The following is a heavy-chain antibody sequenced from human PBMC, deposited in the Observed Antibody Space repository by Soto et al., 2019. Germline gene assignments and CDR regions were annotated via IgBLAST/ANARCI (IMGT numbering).Heavy chain of an antibody. CDR2: ISAYNGNT. CDR3: ARDGIAVAGTDPVGWFDP. Sequence: GASVKVSCKASGYTFTSYGISWVRQAPGQGLEWMGWISAYNGNTNYAQKLQGRVTMTTDTSTSTAYMELRSLRSDDTAVYYCARDGIAVAGTDPVGWFDPWGQGTLVTVSS. CDR1: GYTFTSYG. J-gene: IGHJ5*02. V-gene: IGHV1-18*01. D-gene: IGHD6-19*01.